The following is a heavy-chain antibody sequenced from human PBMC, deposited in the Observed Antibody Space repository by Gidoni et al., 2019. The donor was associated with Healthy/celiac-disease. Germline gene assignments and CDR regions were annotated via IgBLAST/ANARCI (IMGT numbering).Heavy chain of an antibody. CDR1: GGSFSGYY. J-gene: IGHJ1*01. Sequence: QVQLQQWGAGLLKPSETLSLTCAVYGGSFSGYYWSWIRQPPGKGLEWIGEINHSGSTNYNPSLKSRVTISVDTSKNQFSLKLSSVTAADTAVYYCARAGIAAPTRPLQHWGQGTLVTVSS. CDR2: INHSGST. D-gene: IGHD6-13*01. V-gene: IGHV4-34*01. CDR3: ARAGIAAPTRPLQH.